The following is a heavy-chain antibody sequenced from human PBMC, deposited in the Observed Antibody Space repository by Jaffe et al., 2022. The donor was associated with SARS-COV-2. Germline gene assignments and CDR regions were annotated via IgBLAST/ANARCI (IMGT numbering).Heavy chain of an antibody. CDR3: AKVGWRGAERYYFDY. D-gene: IGHD1-20*01. CDR2: ISISGDNS. J-gene: IGHJ4*02. V-gene: IGHV3-23*01. Sequence: EVLLLESGGGLVQPGGSLRLSCAASGFPFSSYVLSWVRQAPGKGLEWLSGISISGDNSYYADSVKGRFSISRDNSKNTLYLQMSSLRAEDTAVYFCAKVGWRGAERYYFDYWGQGTLVTVSS. CDR1: GFPFSSYV.